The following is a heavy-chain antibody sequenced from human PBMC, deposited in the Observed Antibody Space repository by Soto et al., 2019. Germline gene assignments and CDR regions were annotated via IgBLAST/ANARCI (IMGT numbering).Heavy chain of an antibody. J-gene: IGHJ5*02. CDR3: ARLEIIGVNFFEH. Sequence: EVQLVESGGGLVQPGGSLRLSCAASGFTFSDYHMHWVRQAAGKGLEWVAAIDTSGHTFYLGSVRGRFTVSRDDPRSSFHLQMSNLRPGDTAVYYCARLEIIGVNFFEHWGRGVLVTVSS. CDR2: IDTSGHT. V-gene: IGHV3-13*01. D-gene: IGHD3-10*01. CDR1: GFTFSDYH.